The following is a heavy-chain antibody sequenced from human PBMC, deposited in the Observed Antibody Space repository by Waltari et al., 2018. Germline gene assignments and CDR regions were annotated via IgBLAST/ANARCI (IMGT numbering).Heavy chain of an antibody. J-gene: IGHJ4*02. CDR3: ARGKDFWSGYYPHYFDY. Sequence: QVQLQQWGAGLLKPSETLSLTCAVYGGSFSGYYWSWIRQPPGKGLEWIGEINHSGSTNYNPSLKSLVTISVDTSKNQFSLKLSSVTAADTAVYYCARGKDFWSGYYPHYFDYWGQGTLVTVSS. V-gene: IGHV4-34*01. CDR1: GGSFSGYY. D-gene: IGHD3-3*01. CDR2: INHSGST.